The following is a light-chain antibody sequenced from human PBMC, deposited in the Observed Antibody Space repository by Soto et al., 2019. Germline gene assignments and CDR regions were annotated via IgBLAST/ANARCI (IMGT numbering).Light chain of an antibody. CDR3: QQYESLLIT. CDR1: QNINTW. V-gene: IGKV1-5*03. CDR2: KAS. Sequence: DIQTTMSPSTVSASIGDRVTITCRASQNINTWLAWYQQKPGKAPKLLILKASSLESGVPSRFSGSGSGTEFSLTISSLQPDDFATYYCQQYESLLITFGEGTKLDIK. J-gene: IGKJ4*01.